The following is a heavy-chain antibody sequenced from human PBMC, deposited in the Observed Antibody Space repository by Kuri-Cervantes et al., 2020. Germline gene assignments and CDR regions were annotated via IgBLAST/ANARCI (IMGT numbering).Heavy chain of an antibody. J-gene: IGHJ4*02. CDR1: GYTFTSYD. D-gene: IGHD2-15*01. Sequence: ASVKVSCNASGYTFTSYDTNWVRQATGQGLEWMGWMNPNSGNTGYAQKFQGRVTMTRNTSISTAYMELSSLRSEDTAVYYCARGLYCSGGSCRRLPFDYWGQGTLVTVSS. CDR2: MNPNSGNT. CDR3: ARGLYCSGGSCRRLPFDY. V-gene: IGHV1-8*02.